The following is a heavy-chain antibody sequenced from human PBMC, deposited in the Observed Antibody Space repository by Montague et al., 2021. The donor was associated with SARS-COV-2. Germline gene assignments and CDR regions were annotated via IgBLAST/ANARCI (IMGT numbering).Heavy chain of an antibody. V-gene: IGHV4-39*01. CDR3: ARHKRVVEREPLGGMDV. Sequence: SETLSLTCTVSGGFVRSAIYYWGWIRQPPEKGLEWIGRVYYTGRTSYNSSLMGRVPISVDTSQNQFSLKLNSVTAADTAVYFCARHKRVVEREPLGGMDVWGQGTTVIVSS. J-gene: IGHJ6*02. CDR1: GGFVRSAIYY. D-gene: IGHD1-26*01. CDR2: VYYTGRT.